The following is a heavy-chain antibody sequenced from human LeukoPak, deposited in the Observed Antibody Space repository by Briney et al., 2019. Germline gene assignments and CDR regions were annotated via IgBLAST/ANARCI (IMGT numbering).Heavy chain of an antibody. CDR3: ARYSYGHRWFDP. Sequence: SETLSLTCTVSGGSISSYYWSWIRQPPGKGLEWIGYIYYSGSTKYNPSLKSRVTISVDTSKNQFSLNLSSVTAADTAVYYCARYSYGHRWFDPWGGGTLVTVSS. J-gene: IGHJ5*02. CDR2: IYYSGST. CDR1: GGSISSYY. V-gene: IGHV4-59*08. D-gene: IGHD5-18*01.